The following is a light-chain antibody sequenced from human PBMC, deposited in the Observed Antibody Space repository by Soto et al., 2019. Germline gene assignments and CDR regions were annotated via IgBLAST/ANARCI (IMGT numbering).Light chain of an antibody. CDR1: ERISNY. Sequence: DIQMTPSPSSLSASVGDRVTITCRASERISNYLNWYQQKPGKAPKLLIYAASTLQSGVPSRFSGSGSGKDFTLTISSLQPEDFATYYCQQSYTNPKTFGQGTKVDI. J-gene: IGKJ1*01. CDR3: QQSYTNPKT. CDR2: AAS. V-gene: IGKV1-39*01.